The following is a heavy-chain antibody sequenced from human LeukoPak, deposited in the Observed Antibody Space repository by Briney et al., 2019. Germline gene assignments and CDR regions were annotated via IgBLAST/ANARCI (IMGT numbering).Heavy chain of an antibody. D-gene: IGHD3-10*01. CDR3: TMWSGSSSIEYRQY. V-gene: IGHV3-33*01. J-gene: IGHJ1*01. CDR1: GFIFSHYG. Sequence: GTSLRLSCAASGFIFSHYGMHWVRQSPGKGLDWVALIWSDGGIQYYADSVKGRFTISRDNAKNTLYLQMDSLRAEDTAVYYCTMWSGSSSIEYRQYWGQGTLVSVSS. CDR2: IWSDGGIQ.